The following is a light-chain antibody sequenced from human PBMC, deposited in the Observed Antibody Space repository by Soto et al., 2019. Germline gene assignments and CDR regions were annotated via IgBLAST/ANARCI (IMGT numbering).Light chain of an antibody. CDR1: QSVSDSF. CDR3: QQYIGSPRT. V-gene: IGKV3-20*01. CDR2: GAS. J-gene: IGKJ1*01. Sequence: EIVLTQSPGTLSLSPGERATLSCRASQSVSDSFLAWYQQKPGQAPRLLIHGASTRATGIPDRFSGSGSGTDFTLTIRRLEPEDFAVYYCQQYIGSPRTCGRGTKVEF.